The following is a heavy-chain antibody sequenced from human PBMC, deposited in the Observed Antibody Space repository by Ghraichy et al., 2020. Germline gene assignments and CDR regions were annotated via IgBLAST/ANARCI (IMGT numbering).Heavy chain of an antibody. V-gene: IGHV1-24*01. CDR3: ATGRSGSYYFHDNVLDY. Sequence: ASVKVSCKVSGYTLTELSMHWVRQAPGKGLEWMGGFDPEDGETIYAQKFQGRVTMTEDTSTDTAYMELSSLRSEDTAVYYCATGRSGSYYFHDNVLDYWGQGTLVTVSS. D-gene: IGHD1-26*01. J-gene: IGHJ4*02. CDR1: GYTLTELS. CDR2: FDPEDGET.